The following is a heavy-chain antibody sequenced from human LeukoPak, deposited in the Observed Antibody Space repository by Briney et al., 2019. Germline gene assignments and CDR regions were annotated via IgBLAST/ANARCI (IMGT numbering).Heavy chain of an antibody. D-gene: IGHD3-3*01. CDR1: GYTFTGYY. CDR3: ARVGVLRFPHFDY. J-gene: IGHJ4*02. CDR2: INPNSGGT. V-gene: IGHV1-2*02. Sequence: ASVKVSCKASGYTFTGYYMHWVRQVPGQGLEWMGWINPNSGGTNYAQKFQGRVTMTRDTSISTAYMELSRLRSDDTAVYYCARVGVLRFPHFDYWGQGTLVTVSS.